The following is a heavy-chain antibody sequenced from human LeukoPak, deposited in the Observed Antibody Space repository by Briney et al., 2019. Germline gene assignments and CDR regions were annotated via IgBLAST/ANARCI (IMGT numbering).Heavy chain of an antibody. V-gene: IGHV3-48*04. J-gene: IGHJ4*02. Sequence: PGGSLRLSCVAAGFTVSSNHMSWVRQAPGKGLEWVSYISSSSSTIYYADSVKGRFTISRDNAKNSLYLQMNSLRAEDTAVYYCARGSSGWEYWGQGTLVTVSS. CDR2: ISSSSSTI. D-gene: IGHD6-19*01. CDR3: ARGSSGWEY. CDR1: GFTVSSNH.